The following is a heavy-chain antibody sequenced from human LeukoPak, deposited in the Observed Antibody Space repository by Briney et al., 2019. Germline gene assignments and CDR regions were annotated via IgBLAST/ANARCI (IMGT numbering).Heavy chain of an antibody. V-gene: IGHV4-38-2*02. J-gene: IGHJ4*02. CDR3: AREPVAGTLDY. CDR2: IYHSGST. Sequence: SETLSLTCTVSGYSISSGYYCGCIRHPPRKGLEWIGIIYHSGSTYYNPSLNRRATISVDTSKNQFSLQLSSVTAATTVVYYCAREPVAGTLDYWGQGTLVTVSS. CDR1: GYSISSGYY. D-gene: IGHD6-13*01.